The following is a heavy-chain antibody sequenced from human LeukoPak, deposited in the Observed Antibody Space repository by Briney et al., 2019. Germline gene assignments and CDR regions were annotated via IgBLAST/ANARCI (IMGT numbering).Heavy chain of an antibody. D-gene: IGHD3-10*01. Sequence: GASVTVSCKASGYTFTNYYILWVRQAPGQGLEWMGFINPSGGSTSYAQKFQGRVTMTRDMSTSTVYIDLSSLRSEDTAVYYCARNVQSGFDYWGQGTLVSVSS. CDR2: INPSGGST. V-gene: IGHV1-46*01. CDR3: ARNVQSGFDY. J-gene: IGHJ4*02. CDR1: GYTFTNYY.